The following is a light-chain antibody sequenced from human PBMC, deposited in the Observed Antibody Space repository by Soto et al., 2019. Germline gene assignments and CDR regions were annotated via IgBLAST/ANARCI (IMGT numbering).Light chain of an antibody. J-gene: IGKJ5*01. CDR2: AAS. CDR1: QSISSS. V-gene: IGKV1-39*01. Sequence: DIQMTQSPSSLSASVGDRVTITCRASQSISSSLNWYQQKPGKAPKLLIYAASSLQSGVPSRFSASGSGTDFTLTISSLQPEDFATYYCQQSYSIPITFGQGTRLEIK. CDR3: QQSYSIPIT.